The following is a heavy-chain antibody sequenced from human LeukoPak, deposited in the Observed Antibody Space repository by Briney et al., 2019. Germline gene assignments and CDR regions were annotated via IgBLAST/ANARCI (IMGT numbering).Heavy chain of an antibody. CDR2: IRSKAYGGTT. V-gene: IGHV3-49*05. J-gene: IGHJ5*02. D-gene: IGHD3-3*01. CDR3: TRDPTIFGVAPLP. CDR1: GFTFGDYA. Sequence: KPGGSLRLSCTASGFTFGDYAMSWFRQAPGKGLECVGFIRSKAYGGTTEYAASVKGRFTISRDDSKSIAYLQMNSLKTEDTAVYYCTRDPTIFGVAPLPWGQRTLVTVSS.